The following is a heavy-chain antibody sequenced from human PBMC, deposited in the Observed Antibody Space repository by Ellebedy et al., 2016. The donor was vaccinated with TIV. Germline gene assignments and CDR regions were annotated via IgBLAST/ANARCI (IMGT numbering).Heavy chain of an antibody. D-gene: IGHD5-18*01. Sequence: PGGSLRLSCVASRFTFSSYDMSWVRQAPGKGLEWVSGISGSGVSTNYADSVKGRFTISSDNSKNTLHLQMNSLRAEDTAVYYCAKGRFNYGFFDYWGQGTLVTVSS. CDR3: AKGRFNYGFFDY. CDR1: RFTFSSYD. V-gene: IGHV3-23*01. J-gene: IGHJ4*02. CDR2: ISGSGVST.